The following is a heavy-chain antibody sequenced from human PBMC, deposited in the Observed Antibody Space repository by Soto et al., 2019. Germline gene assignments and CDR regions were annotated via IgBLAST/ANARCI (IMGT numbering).Heavy chain of an antibody. CDR3: GRDPNGNYIGAVEY. CDR1: GFRFSNYA. D-gene: IGHD4-17*01. Sequence: ELQLLESGGGLVQPGGSLRLSCAASGFRFSNYAMTWVRRAPGKGLEWVSSIVGGGDWADSADSVKGRFTTSRDNSNNILYLQMSSLRVEDTAGYYCGRDPNGNYIGAVEYCGHGTTVTVSS. V-gene: IGHV3-23*01. CDR2: IVGGGDWA. J-gene: IGHJ3*01.